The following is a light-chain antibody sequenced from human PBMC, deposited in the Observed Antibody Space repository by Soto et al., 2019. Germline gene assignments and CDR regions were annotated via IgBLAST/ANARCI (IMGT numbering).Light chain of an antibody. CDR3: CSYAGSSTLV. CDR1: SRDVGGYDF. J-gene: IGLJ2*01. V-gene: IGLV2-11*01. Sequence: QSALTQPRSVSGSPGQSVTISCTGTSRDVGGYDFVSWYQKHPGKAPKLMIYDVTKRPSGVPDRFSGSKSGSSASLTISGLQAEDEADYYCCSYAGSSTLVFGGGTKLTVL. CDR2: DVT.